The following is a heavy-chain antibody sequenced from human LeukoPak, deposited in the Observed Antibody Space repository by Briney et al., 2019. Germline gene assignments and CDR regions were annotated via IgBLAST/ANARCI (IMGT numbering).Heavy chain of an antibody. D-gene: IGHD2-2*01. CDR1: GFTFNTFW. CDR3: SGRDSSRNPWAY. V-gene: IGHV3-7*01. J-gene: IGHJ4*02. CDR2: IRPDGSDK. Sequence: GGSLRLSCAASGFTFNTFWMNWVRLDPGRGLEWLANIRPDGSDKYYVDSVRGRFTISRDNGKNLVYLEMNSLRVEDTAVYYCSGRDSSRNPWAYWGQGTLVSVSS.